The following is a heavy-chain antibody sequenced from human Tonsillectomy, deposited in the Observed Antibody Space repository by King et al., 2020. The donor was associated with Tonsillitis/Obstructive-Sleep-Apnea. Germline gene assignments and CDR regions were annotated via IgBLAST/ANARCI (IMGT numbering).Heavy chain of an antibody. Sequence: VQLVQSGTNVKKPGASVKVSCKASGYTFINYGISWVRQAPGQGLEWMGWISANNRNTNYAQNFQDRVTMTTDTTTSTAYMELRSLRSDDTAVYYCARAGITIFGVITVFDYWGQGTLVTVSS. CDR3: ARAGITIFGVITVFDY. V-gene: IGHV1-18*01. J-gene: IGHJ4*02. CDR2: ISANNRNT. D-gene: IGHD3-3*01. CDR1: GYTFINYG.